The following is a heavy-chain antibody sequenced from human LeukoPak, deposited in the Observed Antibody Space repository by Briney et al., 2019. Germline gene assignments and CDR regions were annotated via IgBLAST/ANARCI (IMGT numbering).Heavy chain of an antibody. D-gene: IGHD6-13*01. V-gene: IGHV3-30*18. CDR3: AKVPIAAAGTEEEGADY. CDR2: ISYDGSNK. J-gene: IGHJ4*02. CDR1: GFTFSSYG. Sequence: GRSLRLSCAASGFTFSSYGMHWVRQAPGKGLEWVAVISYDGSNKYYADSVKGRFTISRDNSKNTLYLQMNSLRAGDTAVYYCAKVPIAAAGTEEEGADYWGQGTLVTVSS.